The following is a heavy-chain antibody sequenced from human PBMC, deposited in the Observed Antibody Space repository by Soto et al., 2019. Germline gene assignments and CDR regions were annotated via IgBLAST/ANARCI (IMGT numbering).Heavy chain of an antibody. CDR3: ARHQSGSGNSNFDF. V-gene: IGHV5-10-1*01. J-gene: IGHJ4*02. Sequence: PGESLKISCQAFEYSFRIYCISWVRQKPGGGLEWMGRVDPNDSFATYSPSFEGHVSISVDKSTNIVYLQWRSLRASDTATYYCARHQSGSGNSNFDFWGQGTPVTVSS. D-gene: IGHD3-10*01. CDR2: VDPNDSFA. CDR1: EYSFRIYC.